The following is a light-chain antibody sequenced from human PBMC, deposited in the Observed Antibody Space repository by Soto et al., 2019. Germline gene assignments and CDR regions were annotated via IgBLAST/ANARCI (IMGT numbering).Light chain of an antibody. CDR3: LQHTSYPGT. CDR1: QGIGND. J-gene: IGKJ1*01. V-gene: IGKV1-17*01. Sequence: DIPVTQSPSSLSASVGDRVTITCRASQGIGNDLGWFQQKSGKAPKRLIYAASTLQSGVPSRFSGSGSGTEFTLTIRSLQPEDFATYYCLQHTSYPGTFGQGTKVEIK. CDR2: AAS.